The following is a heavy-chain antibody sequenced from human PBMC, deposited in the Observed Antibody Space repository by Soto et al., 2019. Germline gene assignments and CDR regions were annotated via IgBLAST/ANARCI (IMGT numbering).Heavy chain of an antibody. V-gene: IGHV1-18*01. J-gene: IGHJ4*02. CDR3: AREMVRGVGSDY. D-gene: IGHD3-10*01. CDR1: GYTFTSYG. Sequence: QVQLVQSGAEVKKPGASVKVSCKASGYTFTSYGISWVRQAPGQGLEWMGWISTYNGNTKYAQKLQGRVTMTTDTATGTAYMEMRSLRSDDTAVFYCAREMVRGVGSDYWGQGTLVTVSS. CDR2: ISTYNGNT.